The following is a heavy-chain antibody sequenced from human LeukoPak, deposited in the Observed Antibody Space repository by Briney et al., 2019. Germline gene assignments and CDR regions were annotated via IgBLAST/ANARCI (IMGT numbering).Heavy chain of an antibody. Sequence: PSETLSLTCTVSGGPISSSSYYWGWIRQPPWKGLEWIGTIYYSGSTYYNPSLKSRVTISVDTSKNQFSLKLSSVTAADTAVYYCARLVRVAAPRSEYFHHWGQGTLVTVST. D-gene: IGHD6-13*01. CDR2: IYYSGST. J-gene: IGHJ1*01. CDR1: GGPISSSSYY. CDR3: ARLVRVAAPRSEYFHH. V-gene: IGHV4-39*01.